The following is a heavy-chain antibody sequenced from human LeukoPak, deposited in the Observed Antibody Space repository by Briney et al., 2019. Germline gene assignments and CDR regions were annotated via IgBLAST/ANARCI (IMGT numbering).Heavy chain of an antibody. CDR2: VIHSGTT. V-gene: IGHV4-39*01. D-gene: IGHD3-22*01. CDR3: ARHDYDSSGHRRDYYFDY. CDR1: DDSITGSTYY. Sequence: SETLSLTCTVSDDSITGSTYYWGWIRQPPGKGLEWIVSVIHSGTTYYNPSLRSRVIVSMDTSKKQFSLRLSSVTAADTAVYYCARHDYDSSGHRRDYYFDYWSQGTLVTVSS. J-gene: IGHJ4*02.